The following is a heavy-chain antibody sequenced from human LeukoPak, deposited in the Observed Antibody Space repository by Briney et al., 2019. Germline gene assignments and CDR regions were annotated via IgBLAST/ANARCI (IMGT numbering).Heavy chain of an antibody. Sequence: ASVKVSCKTSGYSFIDYYIHWVRQAPGQGLEWMGWINSNSADTNYAQNFQGRVTMTRDTSIGTAYMELSRLRSDDTAVYYCAREREWDLLTGGFDYWGQGTLVTVSS. CDR1: GYSFIDYY. V-gene: IGHV1-2*02. J-gene: IGHJ4*02. CDR3: AREREWDLLTGGFDY. CDR2: INSNSADT. D-gene: IGHD1-26*01.